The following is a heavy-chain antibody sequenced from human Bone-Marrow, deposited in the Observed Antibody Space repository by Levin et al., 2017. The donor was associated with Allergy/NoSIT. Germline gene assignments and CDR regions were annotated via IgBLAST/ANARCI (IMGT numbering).Heavy chain of an antibody. V-gene: IGHV4-31*03. CDR3: TRDSPGNYFDS. CDR1: GDSINADGYY. CDR2: IRHSGTT. J-gene: IGHJ4*02. Sequence: SQTLSLTCTVSGDSINADGYYLTWIRQFPGKGLEWIGYIRHSGTTFSNPSLKGRATLSVDTSKSQFSLRLTSVTAADTAVYFCTRDSPGNYFDSWGQGTLVTVSS.